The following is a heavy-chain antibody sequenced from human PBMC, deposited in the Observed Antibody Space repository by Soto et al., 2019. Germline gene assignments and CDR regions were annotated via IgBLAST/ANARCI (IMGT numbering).Heavy chain of an antibody. CDR3: ARHKLTGIWSSGWYHFDY. CDR1: GYSFTSYW. D-gene: IGHD6-19*01. V-gene: IGHV5-51*01. Sequence: PGESLKISCQGSGYSFTSYWIGWVRQMPGKGLEWMGIIYPGDSDTRYSPSFQGQVTISADKSISTAYLQWSSLKASDTAMYYCARHKLTGIWSSGWYHFDYWGQGTLVTVSS. J-gene: IGHJ4*02. CDR2: IYPGDSDT.